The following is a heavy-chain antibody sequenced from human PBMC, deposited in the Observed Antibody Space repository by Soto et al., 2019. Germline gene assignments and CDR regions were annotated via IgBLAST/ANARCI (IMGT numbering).Heavy chain of an antibody. V-gene: IGHV3-72*01. CDR1: GFTFSDHY. J-gene: IGHJ6*02. CDR2: TRNKANSYTT. D-gene: IGHD4-17*01. CDR3: AREGTHYGDYELYYYGMDV. Sequence: GGSLRLSCAASGFTFSDHYMDWVRQAPGKGLEWVGRTRNKANSYTTEYAASVKGRFTISRDDSKNSLYLQMNSLKTEDTAVYYCAREGTHYGDYELYYYGMDVWGQGXTVTVYS.